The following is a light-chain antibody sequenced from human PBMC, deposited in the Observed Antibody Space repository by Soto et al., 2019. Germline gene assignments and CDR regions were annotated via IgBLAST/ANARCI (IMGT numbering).Light chain of an antibody. V-gene: IGKV3-11*01. CDR1: QSVDSY. Sequence: EIVLTQSPASLSLSPGERATLSCRASQSVDSYLVWYQQKPGQAPRLLIFGASNRATGIPARCSGSGSGTDFTLTINSLEPDDFAVYYCQQRDSWPITFGQGTRLEIK. J-gene: IGKJ5*01. CDR2: GAS. CDR3: QQRDSWPIT.